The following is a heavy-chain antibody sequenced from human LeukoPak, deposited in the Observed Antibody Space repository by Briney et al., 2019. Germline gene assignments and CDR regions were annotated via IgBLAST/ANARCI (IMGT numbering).Heavy chain of an antibody. CDR1: GFTFSSYG. Sequence: GGSLRLSCAASGFTFSSYGMHWVRQAPGKGLEWVAVISYDGSNKYYADSVKGRFTISRDNSKNTLYLQMNSLRAEDTAVYYCARETRDYGGVYFDYWGQGTLVTVSS. J-gene: IGHJ4*02. V-gene: IGHV3-30*03. D-gene: IGHD4-17*01. CDR3: ARETRDYGGVYFDY. CDR2: ISYDGSNK.